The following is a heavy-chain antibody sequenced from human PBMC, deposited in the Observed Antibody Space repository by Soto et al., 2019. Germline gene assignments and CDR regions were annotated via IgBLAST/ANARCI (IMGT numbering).Heavy chain of an antibody. V-gene: IGHV1-69*19. D-gene: IGHD3-10*01. CDR2: ISPMFGAA. CDR1: GGTFNTYA. J-gene: IGHJ4*02. CDR3: AREVQVQTPAFVY. Sequence: QVQLVQSGAKMKKPGSSVKVSCQSSGGTFNTYAMNWVRQAPGQGPEWMGDISPMFGAANYAPKFQGRVTITADESTGTSFMRLSSLTSEDTALYFCAREVQVQTPAFVYWGQGTLVTVSS.